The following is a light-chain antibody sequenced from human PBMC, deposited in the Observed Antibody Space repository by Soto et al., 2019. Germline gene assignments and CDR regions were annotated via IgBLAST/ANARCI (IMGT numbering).Light chain of an antibody. CDR3: QQSSSNPLT. Sequence: DIQMTQSPSSLSASVGDRVTITCRASQSISSYLNWYQQKPGKATNLLIYSASKLHSGVPSRFSGSGSGTDFTLIISSLQPEDFATYYCQQSSSNPLTFGGGTRV. J-gene: IGKJ4*01. CDR1: QSISSY. CDR2: SAS. V-gene: IGKV1-39*01.